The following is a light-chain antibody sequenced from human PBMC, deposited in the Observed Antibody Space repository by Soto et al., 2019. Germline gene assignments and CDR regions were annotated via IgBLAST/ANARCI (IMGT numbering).Light chain of an antibody. CDR1: QTIGNIF. V-gene: IGKV3-20*01. Sequence: EIVLTQSPGTLSLSPGETATLSCRASQTIGNIFLFWYQQKPGQAPRLLIYGASSRATGIPDRFSGSGSGTDFTLTINRLEHEDFAVYYCHQYSSAPYTFGQGTNLEIK. CDR3: HQYSSAPYT. J-gene: IGKJ2*01. CDR2: GAS.